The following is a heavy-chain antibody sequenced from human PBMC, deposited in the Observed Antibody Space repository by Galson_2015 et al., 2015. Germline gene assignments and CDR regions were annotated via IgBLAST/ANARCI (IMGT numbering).Heavy chain of an antibody. CDR2: ISGSGGST. D-gene: IGHD1-26*01. V-gene: IGHV3-23*01. CDR1: GFTFSSYA. CDR3: ANLVGATTKYSYYGMDV. J-gene: IGHJ6*02. Sequence: SLRLSCAASGFTFSSYAMSWVRQAPGKGLEWVSAISGSGGSTYYADSVKGRFTISRDNSKNTLYLQMNSLRAEDTAVYYCANLVGATTKYSYYGMDVWGQGTTVTVSS.